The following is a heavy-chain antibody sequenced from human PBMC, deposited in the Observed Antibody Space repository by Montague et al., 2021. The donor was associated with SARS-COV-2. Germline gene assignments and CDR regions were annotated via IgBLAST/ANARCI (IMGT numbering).Heavy chain of an antibody. D-gene: IGHD3-22*01. J-gene: IGHJ6*02. V-gene: IGHV3-48*04. CDR1: GFTFSSYS. CDR2: ISSSSTTI. CDR3: ARGGNLWDSSGYYREGYFYGMDV. Sequence: SLRLSCAASGFTFSSYSMNWVRQAPGKGLEWVSYISSSSTTIYYADSVKGRFTISRDSAKNSLYLQVNSLRAEDTVVYYCARGGNLWDSSGYYREGYFYGMDVWGQGTTATVSS.